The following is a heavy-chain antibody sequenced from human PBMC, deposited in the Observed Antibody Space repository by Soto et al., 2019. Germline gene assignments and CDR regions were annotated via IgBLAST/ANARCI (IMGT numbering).Heavy chain of an antibody. V-gene: IGHV1-8*01. Sequence: ASVKVSCKASGYTFTSYDINWVRQATGQGLERMGWMNPNSGNTGYAQKFQGRVTMTRNTTISTAYMELSSLRSEDTAVYYCARARLVGADAFDIWGQGTMVTVSS. D-gene: IGHD1-26*01. CDR3: ARARLVGADAFDI. CDR1: GYTFTSYD. J-gene: IGHJ3*02. CDR2: MNPNSGNT.